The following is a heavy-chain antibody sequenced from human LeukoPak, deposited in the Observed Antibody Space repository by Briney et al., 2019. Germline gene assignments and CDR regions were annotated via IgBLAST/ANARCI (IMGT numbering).Heavy chain of an antibody. CDR2: IWYDGSNK. D-gene: IGHD3-10*01. CDR3: ARSYYYGSGSYYPFDY. CDR1: GLTFSRYG. V-gene: IGHV3-33*01. J-gene: IGHJ4*02. Sequence: GRSLRLSCAASGLTFSRYGMHWVRQAPGKGLEWVAVIWYDGSNKYYADSVKGRFTISRDNSKNTLYLQMNSLRAEDTAVYYCARSYYYGSGSYYPFDYWGQGTLVTVSS.